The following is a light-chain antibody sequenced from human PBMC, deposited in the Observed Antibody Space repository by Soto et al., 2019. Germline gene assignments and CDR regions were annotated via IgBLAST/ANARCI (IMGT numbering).Light chain of an antibody. J-gene: IGKJ2*01. Sequence: EVVLTQSPGTLSLSPGERATLSCRASQTVSSSHLAWYQQKPGPAPRLLIYGASDRATDIPDRFSGSGSGTDFTLTISRLEPEDFAVYYCQHFGSSPPKYTFGQGTKLESK. CDR3: QHFGSSPPKYT. V-gene: IGKV3-20*01. CDR1: QTVSSSH. CDR2: GAS.